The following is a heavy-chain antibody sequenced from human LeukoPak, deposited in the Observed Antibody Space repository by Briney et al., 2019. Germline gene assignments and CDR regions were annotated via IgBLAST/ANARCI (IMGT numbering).Heavy chain of an antibody. CDR2: ISSSSSYI. V-gene: IGHV3-21*01. Sequence: PGGSLRLSCAASGFTFSSYSMNWVRQAPGKGLEWVSSISSSSSYIYYADSVKGRFTISRDNAKNSLYLQMNSLRAEDTAVYYCARGDRSGNYYGSGSHWGQGTLVTVSS. CDR1: GFTFSSYS. CDR3: ARGDRSGNYYGSGSH. D-gene: IGHD3-10*01. J-gene: IGHJ4*02.